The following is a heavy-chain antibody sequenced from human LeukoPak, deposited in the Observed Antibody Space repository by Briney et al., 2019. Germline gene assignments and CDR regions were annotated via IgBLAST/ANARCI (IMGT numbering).Heavy chain of an antibody. V-gene: IGHV1-2*02. CDR2: INPNSGGT. CDR3: ARDRRDILTGYYNWLYYFDY. D-gene: IGHD3-9*01. CDR1: GYTFTGYY. J-gene: IGHJ4*02. Sequence: ASVKVSCKASGYTFTGYYVHWVRQAPGQGLEWMGWINPNSGGTNYAQKFQGRVTMTRDTSISTAYMELSRLRSDDTAVYYCARDRRDILTGYYNWLYYFDYWGQGTLVTVSS.